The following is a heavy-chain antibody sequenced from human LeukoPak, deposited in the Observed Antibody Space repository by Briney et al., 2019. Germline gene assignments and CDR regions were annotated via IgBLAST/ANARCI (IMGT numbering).Heavy chain of an antibody. CDR3: ARDRGFDYYGSGSYVT. D-gene: IGHD3-10*01. Sequence: SETLSLTCTVSGGSISSSSYYWGWIRQPPGKGLEWIGYIYYSGSTNYNPSLKSRVTISVDTSKNQFSLKLSSVTAADTAVYYCARDRGFDYYGSGSYVTWGQGTLVTVSS. CDR2: IYYSGST. V-gene: IGHV4-61*01. J-gene: IGHJ4*02. CDR1: GGSISSSSYY.